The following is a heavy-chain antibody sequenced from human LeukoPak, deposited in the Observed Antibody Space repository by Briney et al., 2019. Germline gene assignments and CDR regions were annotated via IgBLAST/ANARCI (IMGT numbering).Heavy chain of an antibody. Sequence: PGGSLRLSCAASGFTFSSYSMNWVRQAPGKGLEWVSPISSSSSYIYYADSVKGRFTISRDNAKNSLYLQMNSLRAEDTAVYYCARRYCSSTSCSAFDYWGQGTLVTVSS. CDR1: GFTFSSYS. V-gene: IGHV3-21*01. CDR2: ISSSSSYI. CDR3: ARRYCSSTSCSAFDY. D-gene: IGHD2-2*01. J-gene: IGHJ4*02.